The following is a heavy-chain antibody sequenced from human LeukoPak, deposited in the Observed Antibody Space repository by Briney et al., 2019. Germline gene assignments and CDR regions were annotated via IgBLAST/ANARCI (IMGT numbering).Heavy chain of an antibody. V-gene: IGHV3-21*01. D-gene: IGHD3-16*01. CDR3: GRAFPPLRTSSAGDL. CDR1: GFSCRDCD. Sequence: AGLLTVSGSSPGFSCRDCDMNRVRQAPGKELVWVSSISGRSSHIYYGDSVKGRFAISRDNAKNSLYLQMNSLGAEDTAVYYCGRAFPPLRTSSAGDLWGQGILVTVYS. CDR2: ISGRSSHI. J-gene: IGHJ4*02.